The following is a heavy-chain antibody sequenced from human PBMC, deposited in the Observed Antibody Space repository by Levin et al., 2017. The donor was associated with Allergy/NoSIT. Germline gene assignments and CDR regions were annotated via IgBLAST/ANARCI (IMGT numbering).Heavy chain of an antibody. D-gene: IGHD3-16*01. Sequence: GGSLRLSCAASGFTFSNAWMTWVRQAPGKGLEWVGLIKSEKDGGTTDYAAPVKGRFTVSRDDSKDTLFLQMNSLKIEDTGVYECQASWTKYYGHNWFDPWGQGTLVTASS. CDR2: IKSEKDGGTT. CDR3: QASWTKYYGHNWFDP. CDR1: GFTFSNAW. V-gene: IGHV3-15*07. J-gene: IGHJ5*02.